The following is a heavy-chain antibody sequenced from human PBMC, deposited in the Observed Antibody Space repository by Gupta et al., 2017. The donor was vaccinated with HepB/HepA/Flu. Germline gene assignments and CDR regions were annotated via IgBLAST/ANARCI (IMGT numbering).Heavy chain of an antibody. D-gene: IGHD6-19*01. CDR1: GFTFDDYA. CDR3: AKDITAVAGPFDY. Sequence: EVQLVESGGGLVQPGRSLRLSCAASGFTFDDYAMHWVRQAPGKSLEWVAGISWNSGSIGYADSVKGRFTISRDNAKNSLYLQMNSLRAEDTALYYCAKDITAVAGPFDYWGQGTLVTVSS. J-gene: IGHJ4*02. V-gene: IGHV3-9*01. CDR2: ISWNSGSI.